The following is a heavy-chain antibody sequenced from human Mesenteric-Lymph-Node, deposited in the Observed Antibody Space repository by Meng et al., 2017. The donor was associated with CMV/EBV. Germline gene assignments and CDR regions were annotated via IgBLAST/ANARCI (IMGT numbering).Heavy chain of an antibody. J-gene: IGHJ4*02. CDR2: IRSKAHGGTT. CDR1: GFTFGDYA. D-gene: IGHD3-22*01. Sequence: GGSLRLSCTASGFTFGDYALSWVRQAPGKGLDRVGFIRSKAHGGTTEYAASVKGRFTISRDDSKSIAYLQMNSLKTEDTAVYYCIRPPLDYYDSSGYYHPEYYFDYWGQGTLVTVSS. V-gene: IGHV3-49*04. CDR3: IRPPLDYYDSSGYYHPEYYFDY.